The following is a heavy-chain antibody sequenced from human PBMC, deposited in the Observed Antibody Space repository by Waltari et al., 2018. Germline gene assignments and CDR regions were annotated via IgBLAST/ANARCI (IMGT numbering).Heavy chain of an antibody. CDR1: GFTFSSYA. V-gene: IGHV3-30*01. J-gene: IGHJ6*02. CDR3: ARDLARTGYYAVGYYYYGMDV. CDR2: ISYDGSNK. Sequence: QVQLVESGGGVVQPGRSLRLSCAASGFTFSSYAMHWVRQAPGKGLEWVAVISYDGSNKYYADSVKGRFTISRDNSKNTLYLQMNSLRAEDTAVYYCARDLARTGYYAVGYYYYGMDVWGQGTTVTVSS. D-gene: IGHD3-9*01.